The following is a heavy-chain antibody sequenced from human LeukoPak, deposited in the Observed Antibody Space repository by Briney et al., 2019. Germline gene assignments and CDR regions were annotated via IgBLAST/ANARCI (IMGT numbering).Heavy chain of an antibody. CDR1: GFTFSNAW. Sequence: GGSLRLSCAASGFTFSNAWMSWVRQAPGKGLEWVGRIKSKTDGRTTDFAAPVKGRFTISRDDSQNTLSLQMTNLKTEDAAVYYCTTDSGNLYFYYYYMDVWGKGATVTVSS. CDR2: IKSKTDGRTT. D-gene: IGHD2-8*01. J-gene: IGHJ6*03. CDR3: TTDSGNLYFYYYYMDV. V-gene: IGHV3-15*01.